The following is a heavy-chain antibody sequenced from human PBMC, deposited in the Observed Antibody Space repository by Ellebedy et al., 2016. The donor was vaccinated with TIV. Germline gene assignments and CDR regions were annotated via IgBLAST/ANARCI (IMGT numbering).Heavy chain of an antibody. J-gene: IGHJ3*01. V-gene: IGHV3-21*01. CDR1: GFTFSSYS. Sequence: GESLKISCAASGFTFSSYSMNWVRQAPGKGLEWVSSISSSSSYIYYADSVKGRFTISRDNAKSSLYLQMNSLRAEDTAVYYCARDFARGLYDTPGNLWGQGTMVTVSS. D-gene: IGHD3-22*01. CDR3: ARDFARGLYDTPGNL. CDR2: ISSSSSYI.